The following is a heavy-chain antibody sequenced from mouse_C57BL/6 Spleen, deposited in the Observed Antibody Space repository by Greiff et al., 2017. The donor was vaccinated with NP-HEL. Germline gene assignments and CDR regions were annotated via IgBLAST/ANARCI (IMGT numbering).Heavy chain of an antibody. CDR1: GYTFTSYW. Sequence: QVQLKQPGAELVKPGASVKLSCKASGYTFTSYWMHWVKQRPGQGLEWIGMIHPNSGSTNYNEKFKSKATLTVDKSSSTAYMQISSLTSEDTAVYYCARGQEWFAYWGQGTLVTVSA. CDR3: ARGQEWFAY. D-gene: IGHD6-1*01. J-gene: IGHJ3*01. CDR2: IHPNSGST. V-gene: IGHV1-64*01.